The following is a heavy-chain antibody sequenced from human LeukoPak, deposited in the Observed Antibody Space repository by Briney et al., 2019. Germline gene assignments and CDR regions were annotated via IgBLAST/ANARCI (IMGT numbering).Heavy chain of an antibody. Sequence: PSETLSLTCTVSGDSFSSHYWTWIRQPPGKGLEWIGYISYRGSTNYNPSLKSRVTISIDTSKNQFSLGLSSVTAADTAVYYCARDLVTVTKGFDIWGQGTMVSVSS. D-gene: IGHD4-17*01. V-gene: IGHV4-59*11. CDR1: GDSFSSHY. CDR2: ISYRGST. J-gene: IGHJ3*02. CDR3: ARDLVTVTKGFDI.